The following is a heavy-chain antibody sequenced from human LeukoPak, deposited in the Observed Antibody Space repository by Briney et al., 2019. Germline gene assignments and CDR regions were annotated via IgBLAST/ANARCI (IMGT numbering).Heavy chain of an antibody. V-gene: IGHV1-69*05. CDR1: GGTFSSYT. J-gene: IGHJ3*02. CDR2: IIPIFGTA. D-gene: IGHD4-17*01. Sequence: SVKVSCKASGGTFSSYTISWVRQAPGQGLEWMGRIIPIFGTANYAQKFQGRVTITTDESTSTAYMELSSLRSEDTAVYYGARDGAHDYGDWDAFDIWGQGTMVTVSS. CDR3: ARDGAHDYGDWDAFDI.